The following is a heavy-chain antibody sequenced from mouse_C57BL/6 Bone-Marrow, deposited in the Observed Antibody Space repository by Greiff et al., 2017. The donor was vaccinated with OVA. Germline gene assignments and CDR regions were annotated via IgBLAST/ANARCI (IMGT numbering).Heavy chain of an antibody. CDR3: ARKQGKSWYFDV. D-gene: IGHD6-1*01. J-gene: IGHJ1*03. V-gene: IGHV15-2*01. Sequence: VQLVESGSELRSPGSSVKLSCKDFDSEVFPIAYMSWVRQKPGHGFEWIGGILPSIGRTIYGEKFEDKATLDADTLSNTAYLELNSLTSEDSAIYYCARKQGKSWYFDVWGTGTTVTVSS. CDR1: DSEVFPIAY. CDR2: ILPSIGRT.